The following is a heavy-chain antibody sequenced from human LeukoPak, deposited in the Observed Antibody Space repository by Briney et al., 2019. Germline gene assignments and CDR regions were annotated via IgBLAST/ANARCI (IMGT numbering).Heavy chain of an antibody. CDR1: GFPLATSGAA. CDR3: AHRLAGYSNSWLGGYFNY. CDR2: ISWDDDK. V-gene: IGHV2-5*02. D-gene: IGHD6-13*01. Sequence: ESGPTLVHPPETLTLTCTLSGFPLATSGAAVGWIRQPPGTALEWLDLISWDDDKRYSPSLRNRLTITKDTSKKQVVLSMTYMEPVDTGTYYCAHRLAGYSNSWLGGYFNYGGQGILVAVSS. J-gene: IGHJ4*02.